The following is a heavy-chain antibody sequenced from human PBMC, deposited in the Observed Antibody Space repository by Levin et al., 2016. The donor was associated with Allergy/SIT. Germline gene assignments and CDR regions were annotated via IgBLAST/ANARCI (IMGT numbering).Heavy chain of an antibody. CDR2: ISAYNGDT. V-gene: IGHV1-18*01. J-gene: IGHJ4*02. Sequence: WVRQAPGQGLEWMGWISAYNGDTNYAQKFQGRVAMTTDTSTSTAYMELRSLRSDDTAVYYCTRDCSSRPCYYTYWGQGTLVTVLL. D-gene: IGHD2-21*02. CDR3: TRDCSSRPCYYTY.